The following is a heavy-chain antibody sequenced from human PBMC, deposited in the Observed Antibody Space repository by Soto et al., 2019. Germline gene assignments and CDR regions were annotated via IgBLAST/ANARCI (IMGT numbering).Heavy chain of an antibody. D-gene: IGHD1-26*01. J-gene: IGHJ5*02. V-gene: IGHV6-1*01. CDR1: GDSVSSNSAA. CDR3: ARGIGRLRWFDP. Sequence: SQTLSLTCAISGDSVSSNSAAWNWIRQSPSRGLEWLGRTYYRSKWYNGYAVSVKSRITINPDTSKNQFALQLNSVTPEVTAVYYCARGIGRLRWFDPWGQGTPVTVSS. CDR2: TYYRSKWYN.